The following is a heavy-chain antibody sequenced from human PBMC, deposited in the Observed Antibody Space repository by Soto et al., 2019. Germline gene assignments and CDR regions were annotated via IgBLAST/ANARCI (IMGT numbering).Heavy chain of an antibody. Sequence: QVQLVETGGGVVQPGRSLRLSCAASGFTFSSYAMHWVRQAPGKGLEWVAVISYDGSNKYYADSVKGRFTISRDNSKNTLYLQRNSLRAEDTAVYYCARSSYYYDSSGPDGYWGQGTLVTVSS. V-gene: IGHV3-30-3*01. CDR1: GFTFSSYA. CDR2: ISYDGSNK. D-gene: IGHD3-22*01. CDR3: ARSSYYYDSSGPDGY. J-gene: IGHJ4*02.